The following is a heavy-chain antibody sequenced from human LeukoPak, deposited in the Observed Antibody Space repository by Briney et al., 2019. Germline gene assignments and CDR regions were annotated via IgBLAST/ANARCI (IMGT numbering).Heavy chain of an antibody. V-gene: IGHV4-39*01. Sequence: SETLSLTCTVSGGSISSSSYYRGWIRQPPGKGLEWIGSIYYSGGTYYNPSLKSRVTISVDTSKNQFSLKLSAATAADTAVYYCASVRRGFGESSKYYSYYYMDVWGNGTTVPIS. J-gene: IGHJ6*03. CDR1: GGSISSSSYY. CDR2: IYYSGGT. D-gene: IGHD3-10*01. CDR3: ASVRRGFGESSKYYSYYYMDV.